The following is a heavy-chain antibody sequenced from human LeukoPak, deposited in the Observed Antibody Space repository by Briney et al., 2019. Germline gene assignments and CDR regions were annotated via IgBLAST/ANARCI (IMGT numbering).Heavy chain of an antibody. V-gene: IGHV3-23*01. J-gene: IGHJ6*02. Sequence: PGGSLRLSCAASGFTFSSYAMNWVRQAPGKGLEWVSAVSGSGASTSYADSVKGRFTISRDNSKNTLYLQMNSLRAEDTAIYYCANMIMITFGVTQASGMDVWGQGTTVTVSS. CDR1: GFTFSSYA. D-gene: IGHD3-16*01. CDR2: VSGSGAST. CDR3: ANMIMITFGVTQASGMDV.